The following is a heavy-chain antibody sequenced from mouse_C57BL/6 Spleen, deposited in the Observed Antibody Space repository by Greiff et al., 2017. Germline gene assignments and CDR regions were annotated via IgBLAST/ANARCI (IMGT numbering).Heavy chain of an antibody. Sequence: VKLQQPGAELVKPGASVKLSCKASGYTFTSYWMQWVKQRPGQGLEWIGEIDPSDSYTNYNQKFKGKATLTVDTTSSTAYMQLSSLASEDSAVYNCAREGDGNHDYWGQGTTLTVSS. D-gene: IGHD2-1*01. CDR3: AREGDGNHDY. J-gene: IGHJ2*01. CDR2: IDPSDSYT. V-gene: IGHV1-50*01. CDR1: GYTFTSYW.